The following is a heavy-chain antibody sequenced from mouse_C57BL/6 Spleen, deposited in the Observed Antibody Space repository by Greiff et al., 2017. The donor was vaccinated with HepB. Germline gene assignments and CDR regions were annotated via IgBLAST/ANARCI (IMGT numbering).Heavy chain of an antibody. CDR1: GFTFSSYG. D-gene: IGHD2-12*01. CDR3: ARAYSPGYFDV. J-gene: IGHJ1*03. CDR2: ISSGGSYT. V-gene: IGHV5-6*01. Sequence: EVKLMESGGDLVKPGGSLKLSCAASGFTFSSYGMSWVRQTPDKRLEWVATISSGGSYTYYPDSVKGRFTISRDNAKNTLYLQMSSLKSEDTAMYYCARAYSPGYFDVWGTGTTVTVSS.